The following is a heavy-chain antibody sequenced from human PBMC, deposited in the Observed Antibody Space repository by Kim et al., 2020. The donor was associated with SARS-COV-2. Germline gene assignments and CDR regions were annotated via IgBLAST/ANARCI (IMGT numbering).Heavy chain of an antibody. CDR3: AKAPADGDYYY. D-gene: IGHD4-17*01. V-gene: IGHV3-33*06. CDR2: IWYDGSIK. CDR1: GFIFRNYG. J-gene: IGHJ4*02. Sequence: GGSLRLSCAASGFIFRNYGMHWVRQAPGKGLEWVAVIWYDGSIKYYADSVKGRFIISRDNSKNTLYLQMNSLRAEDTAVYYCAKAPADGDYYYWGQGTLSPSPQ.